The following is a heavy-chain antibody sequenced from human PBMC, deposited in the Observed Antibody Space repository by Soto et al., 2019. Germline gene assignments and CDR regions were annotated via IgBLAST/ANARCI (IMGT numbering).Heavy chain of an antibody. CDR1: GGSFSGYY. J-gene: IGHJ6*02. Sequence: SETLSLTCAVYGGSFSGYYWSWIRQPPGKGLEWIGEINHSGSTNYNPSLKSRVTISVDTSKNQFSLQLNSVTPEDTAVYYCARAGVGKVAGTHYYYGMDVWGQGTTVTVSS. D-gene: IGHD6-19*01. V-gene: IGHV4-34*01. CDR2: INHSGST. CDR3: ARAGVGKVAGTHYYYGMDV.